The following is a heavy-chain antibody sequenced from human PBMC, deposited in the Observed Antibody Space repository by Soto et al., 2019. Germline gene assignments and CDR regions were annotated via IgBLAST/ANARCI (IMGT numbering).Heavy chain of an antibody. CDR3: ARDLRGCSGGSCYVWFDF. J-gene: IGHJ4*02. V-gene: IGHV1-69*04. D-gene: IGHD2-15*01. Sequence: GASVKVSCKASGGTFSSYTISWVRQAPGQGLEWMGRIIPILGIANYAQKFQGRVTITADKSTSTAYMELSSLRSEDTAVYYCARDLRGCSGGSCYVWFDFWGQGTLVTVSS. CDR2: IIPILGIA. CDR1: GGTFSSYT.